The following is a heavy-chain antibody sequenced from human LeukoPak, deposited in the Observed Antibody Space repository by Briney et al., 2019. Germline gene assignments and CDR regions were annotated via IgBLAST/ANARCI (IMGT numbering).Heavy chain of an antibody. CDR2: IYYSGST. J-gene: IGHJ4*02. Sequence: SQTLSLTCTVSGGSISSYYWSWIRQPPGKGLEWIGYIYYSGSTNYNPSLKSRVTISVDTSKNQFSLKLSSVTAADTAVYYCAATQARWYSSSWYRFDYWGQGTLVTVSS. CDR1: GGSISSYY. V-gene: IGHV4-59*08. D-gene: IGHD6-13*01. CDR3: AATQARWYSSSWYRFDY.